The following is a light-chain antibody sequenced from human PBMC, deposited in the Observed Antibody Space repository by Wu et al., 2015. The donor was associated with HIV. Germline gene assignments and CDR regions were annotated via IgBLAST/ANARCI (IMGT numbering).Light chain of an antibody. V-gene: IGKV1-39*01. CDR1: QSISSY. Sequence: DIQMTRSPSSLSASVGDRVTITCRASQSISSYLNWYQQKPGKAPKLLIYGTSTLQSGVPSRFSGSGSGTDFSLTIRSLQPEDFATYFCQQTYSTPRVTFGPGTTVDI. J-gene: IGKJ3*01. CDR2: GTS. CDR3: QQTYSTPRVT.